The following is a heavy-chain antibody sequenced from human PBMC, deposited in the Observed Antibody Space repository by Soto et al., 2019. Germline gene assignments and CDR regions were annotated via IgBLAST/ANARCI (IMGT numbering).Heavy chain of an antibody. Sequence: QVQLVESGGGSVKPGGSLRLSSVASRFTFSHYSMSWIRQAAGKGLEGLSYISSRNTIKYAESVKGRFTISRDNPNNSMYLHMNSLTAEDTAVYYCARGYLATYQRYCSGGTCPIDYWGQGTLVTVSS. CDR1: RFTFSHYS. J-gene: IGHJ4*02. CDR2: ISSRNTI. CDR3: ARGYLATYQRYCSGGTCPIDY. D-gene: IGHD2-15*01. V-gene: IGHV3-11*01.